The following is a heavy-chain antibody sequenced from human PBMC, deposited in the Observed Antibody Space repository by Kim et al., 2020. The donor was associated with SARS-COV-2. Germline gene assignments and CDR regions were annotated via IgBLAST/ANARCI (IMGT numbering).Heavy chain of an antibody. CDR2: ISSSSSYI. CDR3: ARVPEGTMIVVPIGGYYGMDV. Sequence: GGSLRLSCAASGFTFSSYSMNWVRQAPGKGLEWVSSISSSSSYIYYADSVKGRFTISRDNAKNSLYLQMNSLRAEDTAVYYCARVPEGTMIVVPIGGYYGMDVWGQGTTVTVSS. V-gene: IGHV3-21*01. D-gene: IGHD3-22*01. CDR1: GFTFSSYS. J-gene: IGHJ6*02.